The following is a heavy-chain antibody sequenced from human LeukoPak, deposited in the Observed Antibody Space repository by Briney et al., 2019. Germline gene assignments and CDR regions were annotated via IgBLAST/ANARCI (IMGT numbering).Heavy chain of an antibody. Sequence: SETLSLTCTVSGGSVSSGSYYWSWIPQPPGKGLEWIGYIYYSGSTNYNPSLKSRVTISVDTSKNQFSLKLSSVTAADTAVYYCASLYDYVWGSYRENAFDIWGQGTMVTVSS. V-gene: IGHV4-61*01. D-gene: IGHD3-16*02. CDR3: ASLYDYVWGSYRENAFDI. CDR2: IYYSGST. CDR1: GGSVSSGSYY. J-gene: IGHJ3*02.